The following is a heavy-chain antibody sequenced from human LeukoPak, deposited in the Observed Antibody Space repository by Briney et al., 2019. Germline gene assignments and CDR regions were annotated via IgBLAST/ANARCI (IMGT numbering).Heavy chain of an antibody. D-gene: IGHD3-22*01. J-gene: IGHJ4*02. CDR3: ARGDYYDSSGYFPGMNY. CDR2: ISDYNGNT. CDR1: GCTFRNYA. Sequence: ASVKVSCKASGCTFRNYAITWVRQAPGQGLEWMGWISDYNGNTNYAQKFQGRVTMTTDTSTSTAYMELRSLRSDDTAVYYCARGDYYDSSGYFPGMNYWGQGTLVTVSS. V-gene: IGHV1-18*01.